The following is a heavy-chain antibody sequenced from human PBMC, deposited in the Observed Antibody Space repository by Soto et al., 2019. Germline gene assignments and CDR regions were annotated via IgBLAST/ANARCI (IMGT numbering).Heavy chain of an antibody. J-gene: IGHJ4*02. V-gene: IGHV1-58*01. CDR2: IVVGSGST. D-gene: IGHD5-12*01. CDR3: AAPPNPDAYNYAY. CDR1: GLTCSNSA. Sequence: QMQLVQSGPEVRKPGTSVKVSCKASGLTCSNSAVQWLRQARGQSLEWIGWIVVGSGSTKYAQKFQERVTITRDMSTTTAYMEVNSLSFEDTAVYYCAAPPNPDAYNYAYWGQGTLVTVSS.